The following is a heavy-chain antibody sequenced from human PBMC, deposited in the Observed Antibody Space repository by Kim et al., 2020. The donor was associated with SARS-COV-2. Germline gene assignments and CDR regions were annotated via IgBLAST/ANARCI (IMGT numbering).Heavy chain of an antibody. D-gene: IGHD6-13*01. CDR2: INHSGRT. CDR3: ARGQFCRIAAAGNGGFNY. Sequence: SETLSLTCAVYGGSFSGYYWSWIRQPPGKGLEWIGEINHSGRTNYNPSLKSRVTISVDTSKNQFSLKLSSVTAADTAVYYCARGQFCRIAAAGNGGFNYWGQGTLVTVSS. V-gene: IGHV4-34*01. J-gene: IGHJ4*02. CDR1: GGSFSGYY.